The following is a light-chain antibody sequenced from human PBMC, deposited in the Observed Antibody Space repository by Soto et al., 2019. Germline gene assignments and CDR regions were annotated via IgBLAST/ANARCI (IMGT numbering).Light chain of an antibody. CDR2: GAS. Sequence: EIVMTQSPVTLSVSPGERATLSCTASQSISSSLAWYQQKPAQAPRLLIYGASTRATGIPARLSGSGSGTEFTLTIGGLQSEDFAVYYCQQYNDWPRTFGQGTKVEIK. CDR1: QSISSS. V-gene: IGKV3-15*01. J-gene: IGKJ1*01. CDR3: QQYNDWPRT.